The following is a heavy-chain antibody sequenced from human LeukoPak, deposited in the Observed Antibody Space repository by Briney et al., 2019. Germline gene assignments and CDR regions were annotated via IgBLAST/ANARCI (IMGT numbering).Heavy chain of an antibody. Sequence: EPGGSLRLSCAASGFTFSRYEMNWVRQAPGKGLEWVSYISSSGSTIYYADSVKGRFTISRDNAKNSLYLQMNSLRAEDTAVYYCARGGSSWYEYFQHWGQGTLVTVSS. CDR2: ISSSGSTI. CDR1: GFTFSRYE. V-gene: IGHV3-48*03. CDR3: ARGGSSWYEYFQH. J-gene: IGHJ1*01. D-gene: IGHD6-13*01.